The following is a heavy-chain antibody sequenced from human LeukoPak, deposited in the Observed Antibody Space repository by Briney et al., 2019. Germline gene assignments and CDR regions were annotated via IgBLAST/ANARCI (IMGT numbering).Heavy chain of an antibody. CDR3: ARSPLGSHGSGSYSHY. CDR1: GYTFTSYG. V-gene: IGHV1-18*01. J-gene: IGHJ4*02. Sequence: GASVKVSCKASGYTFTSYGISWVRQAPGQGLEWMGWISAYNGNTNYAQKLQGRVTMTTDTSTSTSYMELRSLRSDDTAVYYCARSPLGSHGSGSYSHYWGQGTLVTVSS. CDR2: ISAYNGNT. D-gene: IGHD3-10*01.